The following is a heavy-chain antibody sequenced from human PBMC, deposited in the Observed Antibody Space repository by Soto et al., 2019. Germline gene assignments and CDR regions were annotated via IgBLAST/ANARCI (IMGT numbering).Heavy chain of an antibody. V-gene: IGHV3-23*01. CDR1: GFTFSSYA. D-gene: IGHD2-21*01. Sequence: GGSLRLSCAASGFTFSSYAMSWVRQAPGKGLEWVSTISGSGGSTYYADSVKGRFTISRDNSKNTLYLQVNSLRAEDTAVYYCAKDVAAKRDAFDIWGQGTMVTVSS. J-gene: IGHJ3*02. CDR2: ISGSGGST. CDR3: AKDVAAKRDAFDI.